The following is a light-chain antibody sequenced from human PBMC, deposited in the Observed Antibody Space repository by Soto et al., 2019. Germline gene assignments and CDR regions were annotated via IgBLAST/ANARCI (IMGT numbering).Light chain of an antibody. J-gene: IGKJ2*01. Sequence: EIVMTQSPATLSVSPGERVTLSCRASESLSTYLAWYQQKSGQAPRLLIYGASTKATGIPARFSGSGSATDFTLTISSLQSEDFAVYYCQSYNDWPFTFGQGTKVDIK. CDR1: ESLSTY. V-gene: IGKV3-15*01. CDR2: GAS. CDR3: QSYNDWPFT.